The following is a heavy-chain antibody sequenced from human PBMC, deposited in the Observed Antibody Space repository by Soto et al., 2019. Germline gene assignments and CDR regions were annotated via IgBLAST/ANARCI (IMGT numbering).Heavy chain of an antibody. V-gene: IGHV3-30*18. CDR2: ISYDGSNK. J-gene: IGHJ4*02. Sequence: LRLSCAASGFTFSSYGMHWVRQAPGKGLEWVAVISYDGSNKYYADSVKGRFTISRDNSKNTLYLQMNSLRAEDTAVYYCAKERYSSGWSYYFDYWGQGTLVTVSS. CDR3: AKERYSSGWSYYFDY. D-gene: IGHD6-19*01. CDR1: GFTFSSYG.